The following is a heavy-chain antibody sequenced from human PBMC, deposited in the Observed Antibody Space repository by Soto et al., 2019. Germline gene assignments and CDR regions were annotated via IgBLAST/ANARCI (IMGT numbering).Heavy chain of an antibody. CDR3: ARDPRRTSYSGSDPFDD. CDR1: GGTFSSYT. CDR2: IIPILGIA. V-gene: IGHV1-69*08. D-gene: IGHD1-26*01. J-gene: IGHJ4*02. Sequence: QVQLVQSGAEVKKPGSSVKVSCKASGGTFSSYTIRWVRQAPGQGLECMGRIIPILGIANYAQKFQGRITINEHKYASTAYMELRSLISEDTDVSYCARDPRRTSYSGSDPFDDWGQGTLVTVSS.